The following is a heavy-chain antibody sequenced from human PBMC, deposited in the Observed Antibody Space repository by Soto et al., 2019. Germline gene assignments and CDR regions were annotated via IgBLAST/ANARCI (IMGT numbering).Heavy chain of an antibody. D-gene: IGHD3-10*01. CDR1: GFSLSTSGVG. J-gene: IGHJ6*03. CDR2: IFWDTDR. Sequence: QITFKESGPPLVKPTQTLTLTCTFSGFSLSTSGVGVGWVRQPPGEALEWLAHIFWDTDRRYSPSLKSRLTITMDTAKDQVVLTLTNRDPVDTATYYCVHSVTMIRGGYYYYYMDVWGIGTAVTVSS. V-gene: IGHV2-5*02. CDR3: VHSVTMIRGGYYYYYMDV.